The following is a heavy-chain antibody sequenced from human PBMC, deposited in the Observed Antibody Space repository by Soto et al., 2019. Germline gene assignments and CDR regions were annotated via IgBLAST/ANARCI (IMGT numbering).Heavy chain of an antibody. Sequence: SVKVSCKASGGTFSSYAISWVRQAPGQGLEWMGGIIPIFGTANYAQKFQGRVTITADESTSTAYMELSSLRSEDTAAYYCARVNLEYYDILTGYYDYWGQGTLVTSPQ. V-gene: IGHV1-69*13. J-gene: IGHJ4*02. D-gene: IGHD3-9*01. CDR1: GGTFSSYA. CDR3: ARVNLEYYDILTGYYDY. CDR2: IIPIFGTA.